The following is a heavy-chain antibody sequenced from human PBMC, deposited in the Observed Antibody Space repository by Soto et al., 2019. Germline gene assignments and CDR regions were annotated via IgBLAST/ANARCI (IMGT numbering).Heavy chain of an antibody. D-gene: IGHD5-12*01. CDR3: ARGNHRWLQLWYFDL. CDR2: IIPIFGTA. J-gene: IGHJ2*01. V-gene: IGHV1-69*13. Sequence: SVKVSCKASGGTFSSYTISWVRQAPGQGLEWMGGIIPIFGTANYAQKFQGRVTITADESTSTAYMELSSLRSGDTAVYYCARGNHRWLQLWYFDLWGRGTLVTVSS. CDR1: GGTFSSYT.